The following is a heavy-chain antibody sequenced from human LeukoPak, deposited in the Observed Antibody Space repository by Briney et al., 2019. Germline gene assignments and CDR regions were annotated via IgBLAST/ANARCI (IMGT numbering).Heavy chain of an antibody. V-gene: IGHV1-18*01. CDR1: GYTFTSYA. D-gene: IGHD3-3*01. CDR2: INPDNGDT. J-gene: IGHJ4*02. CDR3: ARDLGSYDFWSGYYNYFDY. Sequence: GASVKVSCKASGYTFTSYAMNWVRQAPGQGLEWMGWINPDNGDTSYAQMLQARVTMTTDTSTSTAYMELRSLRSDDTAVYYCARDLGSYDFWSGYYNYFDYWGQGTLVTVSS.